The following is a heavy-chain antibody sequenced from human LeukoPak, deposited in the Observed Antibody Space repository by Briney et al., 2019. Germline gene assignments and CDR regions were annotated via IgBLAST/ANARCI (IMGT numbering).Heavy chain of an antibody. D-gene: IGHD2-2*01. CDR3: ARETPLLGYCSSTSCFANYMDV. Sequence: SQTLSLTCSVSGGSITSGSYYWSWIRQPAGKGLEWIGRLYTSGSTNYNPSLKSRVTMSVDTSKTQFSLKLSSVTAADTAVYYCARETPLLGYCSSTSCFANYMDVWGKGTTVTVSS. J-gene: IGHJ6*03. V-gene: IGHV4-61*02. CDR2: LYTSGST. CDR1: GGSITSGSYY.